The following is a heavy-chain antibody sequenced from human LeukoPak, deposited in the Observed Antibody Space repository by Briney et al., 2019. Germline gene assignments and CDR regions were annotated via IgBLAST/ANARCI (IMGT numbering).Heavy chain of an antibody. Sequence: SETLSLTCTVSGGSISSYYWSWIRQPPGKGLEWIGYIYYSGSTNYNPSLKSRVTISVDTSKNQFSLKLSSVTAADTAVYYCARGSRDGYLSYWGQGTLVTVSS. CDR3: ARGSRDGYLSY. V-gene: IGHV4-59*01. J-gene: IGHJ4*02. CDR2: IYYSGST. CDR1: GGSISSYY. D-gene: IGHD5-24*01.